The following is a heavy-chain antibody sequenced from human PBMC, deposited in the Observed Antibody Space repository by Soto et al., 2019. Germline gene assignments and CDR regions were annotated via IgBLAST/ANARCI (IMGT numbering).Heavy chain of an antibody. CDR3: ARDSSGGTVSAFDI. J-gene: IGHJ3*02. CDR2: IYYSGST. Sequence: QVQLQESGPGLVKPSQTLSLTCTVSGGSISSGGYYWSWIRQHPGKGLEWIGYIYYSGSTYYNPTLKSRVTISVDTSKNPFSLKLASVTAADTAVYYCARDSSGGTVSAFDIWGQGTMVTVSS. V-gene: IGHV4-31*03. D-gene: IGHD1-20*01. CDR1: GGSISSGGYY.